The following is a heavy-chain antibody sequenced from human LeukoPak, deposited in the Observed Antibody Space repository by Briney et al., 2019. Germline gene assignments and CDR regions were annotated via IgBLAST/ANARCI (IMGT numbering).Heavy chain of an antibody. J-gene: IGHJ3*02. CDR2: ISPSGSTI. D-gene: IGHD3-22*01. V-gene: IGHV3-11*04. CDR3: AREVYDSSGYDYYRPAFDI. Sequence: PGGSLRLSCAASEFTFSNAWMSWVRPAPGKGLEWVSYISPSGSTIHYADSVKGRFSISRDNAKNSLYLQMNSLRAEDTAVYYCAREVYDSSGYDYYRPAFDIWGQGTMVTVSS. CDR1: EFTFSNAW.